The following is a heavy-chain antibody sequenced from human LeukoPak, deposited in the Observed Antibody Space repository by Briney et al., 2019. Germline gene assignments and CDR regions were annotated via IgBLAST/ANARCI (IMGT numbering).Heavy chain of an antibody. CDR2: IYHSGST. V-gene: IGHV4-4*02. CDR3: ARAVHCSGGSCYFDY. J-gene: IGHJ4*02. CDR1: GGSISSSNW. Sequence: PSETLSLTCAVSGGSISSSNWWSWVRQPPGKGLEWIGEIYHSGSTNYNPSLKSRVTISVDKSKNQFSLKLSSVTAADTAVYYCARAVHCSGGSCYFDYWGQGTLVTVSS. D-gene: IGHD2-15*01.